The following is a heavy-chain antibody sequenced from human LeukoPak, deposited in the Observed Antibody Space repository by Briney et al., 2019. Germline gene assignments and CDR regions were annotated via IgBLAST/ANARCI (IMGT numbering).Heavy chain of an antibody. V-gene: IGHV3-30*02. D-gene: IGHD4-17*01. J-gene: IGHJ4*02. Sequence: GGSLRLSCGASGFTFSSFGMHWVRQAPDKGLEWVAFVRFDGSNTYYSDSVRGRFTISRDNSKNTLYLQMNSLRGEDTAVYYCAKEIYGDFGYWGQGTLVTVPS. CDR3: AKEIYGDFGY. CDR2: VRFDGSNT. CDR1: GFTFSSFG.